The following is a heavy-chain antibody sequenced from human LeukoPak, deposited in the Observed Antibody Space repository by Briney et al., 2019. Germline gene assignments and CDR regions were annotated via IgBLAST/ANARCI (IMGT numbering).Heavy chain of an antibody. CDR1: GFTVSTNY. D-gene: IGHD3-10*01. Sequence: GGSLRLSCAASGFTVSTNYMNWVRQAPGKGLEWVSILCSGSDTYYADSVKGRFTISRDSSKNILSLQMNNLRAEDTAVYYCARVGDHFHWYLDLWGRGTLVTVSS. J-gene: IGHJ2*01. CDR2: LCSGSDT. V-gene: IGHV3-53*01. CDR3: ARVGDHFHWYLDL.